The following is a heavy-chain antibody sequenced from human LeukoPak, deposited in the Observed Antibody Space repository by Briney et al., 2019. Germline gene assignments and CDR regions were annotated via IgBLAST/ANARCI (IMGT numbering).Heavy chain of an antibody. Sequence: ASVKVSCKASEYKLTVYYMHWVRQAPGQGLEWMGWINPNSGDSHHAQKFQGRVTMTRDTSISTAYMELSRLRSDDTAVYYCAREIGGILVFDYWGQGTLVTVSS. V-gene: IGHV1-2*02. CDR3: AREIGGILVFDY. CDR1: EYKLTVYY. J-gene: IGHJ4*02. D-gene: IGHD5-18*01. CDR2: INPNSGDS.